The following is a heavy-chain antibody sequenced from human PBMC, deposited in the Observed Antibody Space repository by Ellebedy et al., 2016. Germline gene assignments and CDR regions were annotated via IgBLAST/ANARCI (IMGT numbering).Heavy chain of an antibody. V-gene: IGHV5-51*01. CDR2: IYSGDSDT. J-gene: IGHJ3*02. CDR1: GYTFTNYW. D-gene: IGHD5-18*01. Sequence: ASVKVSCKASGYTFTNYWIGWVRQMPGKGLEWMGIIYSGDSDTRYSPSFQGQVTISADKSISTAYLQWSGLKASDTAMYYCARHPNRGYNYGLGAFDIWGQGTMVTVSS. CDR3: ARHPNRGYNYGLGAFDI.